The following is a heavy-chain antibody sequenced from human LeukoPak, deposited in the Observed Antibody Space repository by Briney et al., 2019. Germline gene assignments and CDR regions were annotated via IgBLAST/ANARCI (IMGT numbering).Heavy chain of an antibody. J-gene: IGHJ4*02. CDR3: ARVPYVWGSIDY. Sequence: ASVKLSCTASGYTFTGYYIHRVRQAPGPGLELMGWINPNSDGTNYAQKFQGRVTMTRDTSISTAYMELSRLRSDDTAVYYCARVPYVWGSIDYWGQGTLVTVSS. CDR1: GYTFTGYY. V-gene: IGHV1-2*02. CDR2: INPNSDGT. D-gene: IGHD3-16*01.